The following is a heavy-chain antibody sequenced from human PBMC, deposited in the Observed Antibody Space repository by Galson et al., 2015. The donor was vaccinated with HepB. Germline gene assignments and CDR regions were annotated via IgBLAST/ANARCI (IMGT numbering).Heavy chain of an antibody. CDR1: GFTFSSYA. V-gene: IGHV3-23*01. Sequence: SLRLSCAASGFTFSSYAMSWVRQAPRKGLEWVSGLSDSGGSTYYADSVKGRFTISRDNSKNTLYLQMNSLRAEDTAVYYCAKEVPAAIGASFDYWGQGTLVTVSS. CDR3: AKEVPAAIGASFDY. J-gene: IGHJ4*02. D-gene: IGHD2-2*02. CDR2: LSDSGGST.